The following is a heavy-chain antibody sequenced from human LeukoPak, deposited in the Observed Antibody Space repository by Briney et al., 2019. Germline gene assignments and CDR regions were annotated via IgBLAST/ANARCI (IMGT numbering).Heavy chain of an antibody. CDR3: TTDPDYCSGGSCYSDSNWFDP. CDR2: IKSKTDGGTT. V-gene: IGHV3-15*01. J-gene: IGHJ5*02. CDR1: GFTFSSYA. Sequence: KPGGSLRHSCAASGFTFSSYAMSWVRQGPGKGLEWVGRIKSKTDGGTTDYAAPVKGRFTISRDDSKNTLYLQMNSLKTEDTAVYYCTTDPDYCSGGSCYSDSNWFDPWGQGTLVTVSS. D-gene: IGHD2-15*01.